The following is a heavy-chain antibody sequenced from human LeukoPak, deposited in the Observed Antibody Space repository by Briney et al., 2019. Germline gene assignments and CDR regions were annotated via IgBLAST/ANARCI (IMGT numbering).Heavy chain of an antibody. J-gene: IGHJ4*02. CDR2: IYSGGDT. Sequence: PGGSLSLSCAASGFTISNNYMTWIRQAPGKGLEWVSDIYSGGDTNYEESVKGRFTISRDNSKNTLYLQMNSLRAEDTAVYYCARDGVYYYDSSGYSHCDYWGEGTLVTVSS. CDR3: ARDGVYYYDSSGYSHCDY. CDR1: GFTISNNY. D-gene: IGHD3-22*01. V-gene: IGHV3-53*05.